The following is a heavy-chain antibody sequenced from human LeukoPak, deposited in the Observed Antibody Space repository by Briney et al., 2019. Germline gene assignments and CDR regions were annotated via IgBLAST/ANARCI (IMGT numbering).Heavy chain of an antibody. CDR3: ARVPQRQLVGSFDY. CDR1: GFTFSSYS. Sequence: GGSLRLSCAASGFTFSSYSMNWVRQAPGKGLEWVSSISSSSRYIYYADSVKGRFTISRDNAKNSLYLQMNSLRAEDTAVYYCARVPQRQLVGSFDYWGQGTLVTVSS. CDR2: ISSSSRYI. J-gene: IGHJ4*02. V-gene: IGHV3-21*01. D-gene: IGHD6-6*01.